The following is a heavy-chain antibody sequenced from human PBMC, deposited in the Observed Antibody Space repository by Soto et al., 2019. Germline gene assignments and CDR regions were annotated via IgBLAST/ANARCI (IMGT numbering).Heavy chain of an antibody. Sequence: PGGSLRLSCAASGFTFSSYAMSWVRQAPGKGLEWVSAISGSGGSTYYADSVKGRFTISRDNSKNTLYLQMNSLRAEDTAVYYCARDCSSTSCYTVHYYYGMDVWGQGTTVTVSS. CDR1: GFTFSSYA. J-gene: IGHJ6*02. CDR3: ARDCSSTSCYTVHYYYGMDV. V-gene: IGHV3-23*01. CDR2: ISGSGGST. D-gene: IGHD2-2*02.